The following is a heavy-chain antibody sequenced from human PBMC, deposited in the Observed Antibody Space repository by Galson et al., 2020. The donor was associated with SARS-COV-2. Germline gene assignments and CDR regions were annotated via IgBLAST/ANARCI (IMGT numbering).Heavy chain of an antibody. J-gene: IGHJ4*02. V-gene: IGHV3-7*01. D-gene: IGHD3-10*01. Sequence: GGSLRLSCAASGFTFSSYWMSWVRQAPGKGLEWVANIKQDGSEKYYVDSVKGRFTISRDNAKNSLYLRMNSLRAEDTAVYYCARDIYSGWGWFDYWGQGTLVTVSS. CDR2: IKQDGSEK. CDR1: GFTFSSYW. CDR3: ARDIYSGWGWFDY.